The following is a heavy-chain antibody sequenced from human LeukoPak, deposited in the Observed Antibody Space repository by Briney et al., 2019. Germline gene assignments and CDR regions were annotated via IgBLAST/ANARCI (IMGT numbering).Heavy chain of an antibody. D-gene: IGHD3-16*02. J-gene: IGHJ4*02. CDR3: ARVPKTVWGSYLYYFDS. CDR2: IYNSGSS. Sequence: PSETLSLTCTVSGASINSGSYYWSWIRQHPGKGLEWIGYIYNSGSSYYISSLKSRLTISLDTSKNHFSLKLGSVTAADTAVYYCARVPKTVWGSYLYYFDSWGQGTLVTVSS. CDR1: GASINSGSYY. V-gene: IGHV4-31*03.